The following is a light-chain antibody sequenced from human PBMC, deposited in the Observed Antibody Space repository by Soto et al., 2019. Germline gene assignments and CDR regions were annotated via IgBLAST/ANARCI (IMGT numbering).Light chain of an antibody. V-gene: IGLV2-14*01. CDR3: SSFTISTTGV. CDR2: DVS. CDR1: SSDVGGYNY. J-gene: IGLJ3*02. Sequence: QSALTQPASVSGSPGQSITISCTGTSSDVGGYNYVAWYQQHPGKVPKVMIYDVSNRPSGVSNRFSGSKSGNTASLTISGLQAEDEADYYCSSFTISTTGVFGGGTKVTVL.